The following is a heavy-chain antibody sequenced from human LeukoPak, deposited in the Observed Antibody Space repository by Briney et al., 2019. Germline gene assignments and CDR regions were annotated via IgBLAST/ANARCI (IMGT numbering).Heavy chain of an antibody. CDR2: INPNSGVT. CDR1: GYTFSGFY. D-gene: IGHD5-12*01. CDR3: AKDRYGDYEAPFHYYMDA. V-gene: IGHV1-2*02. J-gene: IGHJ6*03. Sequence: ASVKVSCKASGYTFSGFYTHWVRQAPRQGLEWMGWINPNSGVTNYAQKLQDRVTITRDTSIDTAYMQLSRLRSDDTAVYYCAKDRYGDYEAPFHYYMDAWGRGTTVTVSS.